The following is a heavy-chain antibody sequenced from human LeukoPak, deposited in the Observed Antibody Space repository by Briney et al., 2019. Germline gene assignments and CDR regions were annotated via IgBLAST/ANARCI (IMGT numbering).Heavy chain of an antibody. Sequence: GGSLRLSCATSGFSFSSHAMCWVRQAPGKGLEWVSSIDISGGSTYYADSVQGRFTISRDNSKNTLYLQMNSLRAEDTALYYCANEVRPNDYWGQGTLVTVSS. CDR2: IDISGGST. CDR1: GFSFSSHA. D-gene: IGHD1-1*01. CDR3: ANEVRPNDY. J-gene: IGHJ4*02. V-gene: IGHV3-23*01.